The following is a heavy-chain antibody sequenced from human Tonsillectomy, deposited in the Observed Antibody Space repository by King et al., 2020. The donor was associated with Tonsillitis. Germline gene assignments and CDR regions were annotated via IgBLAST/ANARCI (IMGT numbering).Heavy chain of an antibody. Sequence: VQLVESGGGLVQPGGSLRLSCAASGFTFSNYWMHWVRQAPGKGLVWVSRVNSDGSGTTYADSVKGRFTISRDNAKNTPYVQMNSLRVEDTAVYYVSRAPIASYRTFWYHEREENAFDIWGQGTMVTVSS. CDR3: SRAPIASYRTFWYHEREENAFDI. J-gene: IGHJ3*02. CDR1: GFTFSNYW. D-gene: IGHD6-13*01. CDR2: VNSDGSGT. V-gene: IGHV3-74*01.